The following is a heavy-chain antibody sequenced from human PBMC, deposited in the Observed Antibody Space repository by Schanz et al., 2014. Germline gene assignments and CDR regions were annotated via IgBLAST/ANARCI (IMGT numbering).Heavy chain of an antibody. D-gene: IGHD5-12*01. CDR1: GYTFTSYF. CDR3: ARTGYDPSLTH. J-gene: IGHJ4*02. CDR2: INGYNAHT. V-gene: IGHV1-46*03. Sequence: QVQLVQSGAEVKKPGASVKLSCEASGYTFTSYFLHWVRQAPGQGPEWMGWINGYNAHTNYAQKFQGRVTFTADKSTSTAFLEVNSLRSEDTAVYYCARTGYDPSLTHWGQGTLVTVSS.